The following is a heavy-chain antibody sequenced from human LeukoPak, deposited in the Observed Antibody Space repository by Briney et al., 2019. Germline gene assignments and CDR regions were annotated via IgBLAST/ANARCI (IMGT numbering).Heavy chain of an antibody. CDR3: ARDSPYCSSTSCYTE. CDR2: IYYSGST. J-gene: IGHJ4*02. Sequence: SETLSLTCTVSGGSISSYYWSWIRQPPGKGLEWIGYIYYSGSTNYNPSLKSRVTISVDTSKNQFSLKLSSVTAADTAVYYCARDSPYCSSTSCYTEWGQRTLVTVSS. CDR1: GGSISSYY. V-gene: IGHV4-59*01. D-gene: IGHD2-2*02.